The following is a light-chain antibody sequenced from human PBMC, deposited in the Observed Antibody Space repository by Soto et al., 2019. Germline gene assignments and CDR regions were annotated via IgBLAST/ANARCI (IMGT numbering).Light chain of an antibody. CDR1: QAIYNY. CDR2: AAS. V-gene: IGKV1-27*01. Sequence: DLQMTQSPSSLSASVGDRVTITCRASQAIYNYLAWYQQKPGKVPTLLISAASTLQSGVPSRFSGSGSGTDFTLTISSLQPEDVATYYCQKFSAVPTFGGGPKVEI. CDR3: QKFSAVPT. J-gene: IGKJ4*01.